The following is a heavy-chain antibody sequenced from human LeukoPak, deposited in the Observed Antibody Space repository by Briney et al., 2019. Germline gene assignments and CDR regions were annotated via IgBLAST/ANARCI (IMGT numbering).Heavy chain of an antibody. Sequence: GGSLRLSCAASGFTFSNSGMHWVRQAPGKGLEWVALIWSDGSKKYYADSVEGRFTISGDNSKNTLYLQMNSLRAEDTAVYYCGRGVYSPRDYWGQGTLVTVSS. J-gene: IGHJ4*02. V-gene: IGHV3-33*01. D-gene: IGHD5-18*01. CDR2: IWSDGSKK. CDR3: GRGVYSPRDY. CDR1: GFTFSNSG.